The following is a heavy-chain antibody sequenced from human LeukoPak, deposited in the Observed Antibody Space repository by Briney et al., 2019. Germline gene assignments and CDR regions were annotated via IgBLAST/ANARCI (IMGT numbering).Heavy chain of an antibody. J-gene: IGHJ4*02. D-gene: IGHD2-21*01. Sequence: PSETLSLTCTVSGGSISSGSYYWSWIRQPAGKGLEWIGRIYTSGSTNYNPSLKSRVTISVDTPKNQFSLKLSSVTAADTAVYYCARDRAYCGGDCYLDYWGQGTLVTVSS. CDR2: IYTSGST. CDR1: GGSISSGSYY. V-gene: IGHV4-61*02. CDR3: ARDRAYCGGDCYLDY.